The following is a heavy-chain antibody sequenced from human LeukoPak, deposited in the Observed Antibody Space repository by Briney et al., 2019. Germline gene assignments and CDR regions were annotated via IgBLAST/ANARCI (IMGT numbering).Heavy chain of an antibody. V-gene: IGHV4-30-2*01. CDR2: IYHSGST. J-gene: IGHJ4*02. D-gene: IGHD1-26*01. Sequence: SETLSLTCTVSGGSISSGGYYWSWIRQPPGKGLEWIGYIYHSGSTYYNPSLKSRVTISVDRSKNQFSLKLSSVTAADTAVYYCARDRGELPPVGDYWGQGTLVTVSS. CDR3: ARDRGELPPVGDY. CDR1: GGSISSGGYY.